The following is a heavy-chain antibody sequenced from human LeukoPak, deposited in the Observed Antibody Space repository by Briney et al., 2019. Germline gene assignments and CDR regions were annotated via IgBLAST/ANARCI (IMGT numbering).Heavy chain of an antibody. J-gene: IGHJ4*02. V-gene: IGHV1-46*01. CDR3: ARVPRDIVVVVAATPALSVHFDY. D-gene: IGHD2-15*01. Sequence: ASVKVSCKAFGYTFTGYWMHWVRQAPGQGPEWMGVISPSGGSTIYAQKFKGRVTLTRDMSTSTDYLELSSLRSEDTAVYYCARVPRDIVVVVAATPALSVHFDYWGQGTLVTVSS. CDR2: ISPSGGST. CDR1: GYTFTGYW.